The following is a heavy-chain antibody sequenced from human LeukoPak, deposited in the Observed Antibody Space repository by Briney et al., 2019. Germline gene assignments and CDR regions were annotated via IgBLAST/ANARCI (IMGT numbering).Heavy chain of an antibody. CDR3: ARAGPDYHFDY. V-gene: IGHV4-39*07. Sequence: SETLSLTCTVSGDSISSSSSYWGWIRQPPGEGLEWIGSIYYSGSTYYNTSLKSRVTISVDTSKNQFSLKLSSVTAADTAVYYCARAGPDYHFDYWGQGTLVTVSS. D-gene: IGHD5-12*01. CDR1: GDSISSSSSY. J-gene: IGHJ4*02. CDR2: IYYSGST.